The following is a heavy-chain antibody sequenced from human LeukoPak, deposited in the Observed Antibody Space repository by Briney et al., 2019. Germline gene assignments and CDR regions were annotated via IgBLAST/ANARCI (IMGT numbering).Heavy chain of an antibody. Sequence: ASVKVSCKASGYTFTSYYMHWVRQAPGQGLEWMGIINPSGGSTSYAQKFQGRVTMTRDTSTSTVYMELSSLRSEDTAVYYCAREREPETFGVPTDYWGQGTLVTASS. V-gene: IGHV1-46*01. J-gene: IGHJ4*02. CDR3: AREREPETFGVPTDY. CDR1: GYTFTSYY. CDR2: INPSGGST. D-gene: IGHD3-16*01.